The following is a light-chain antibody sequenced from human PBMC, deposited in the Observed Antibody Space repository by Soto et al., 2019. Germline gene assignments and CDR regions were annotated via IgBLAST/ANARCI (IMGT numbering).Light chain of an antibody. Sequence: QSVLTQPASVSGSPGQSITISCTGTSSDIGGYKYVSWYQQHPGKAPKLMIFVVSNRPSGVSNRFSGSKSGNTASLTISGLQADDEADYYCSSYTSSGTLVVFGGGTKLTVL. V-gene: IGLV2-14*01. J-gene: IGLJ2*01. CDR2: VVS. CDR1: SSDIGGYKY. CDR3: SSYTSSGTLVV.